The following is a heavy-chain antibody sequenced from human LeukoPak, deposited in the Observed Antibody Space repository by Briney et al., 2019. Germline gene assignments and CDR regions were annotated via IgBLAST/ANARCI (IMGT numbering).Heavy chain of an antibody. D-gene: IGHD3-10*01. J-gene: IGHJ4*02. V-gene: IGHV4-38-2*02. CDR2: IYHSGST. CDR3: ASYGSGSYQIDY. CDR1: GYSISSGYY. Sequence: SETLTLTCTVSGYSISSGYYWGWIRQPPGKGLEWIGSIYHSGSTYYNPSLKSRVTISVDTSKNQFSLKLSSVTAADTAVYYCASYGSGSYQIDYWGQGTLVTVSS.